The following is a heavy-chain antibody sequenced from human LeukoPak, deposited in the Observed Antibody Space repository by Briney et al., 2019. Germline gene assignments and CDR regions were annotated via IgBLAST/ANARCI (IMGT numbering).Heavy chain of an antibody. D-gene: IGHD1-26*01. CDR1: GFTFENYW. CDR3: ARDRSYYGDAFDV. CDR2: IKGDGSEK. V-gene: IGHV3-7*01. J-gene: IGHJ3*01. Sequence: GGSLSLSCAASGFTFENYWMTWVRQAPGKGLEWVATIKGDGSEKFHVDSVKGRITISRDNANNSLSLQMNSLRVEDTAVYYCARDRSYYGDAFDVWGQGTKVTVSS.